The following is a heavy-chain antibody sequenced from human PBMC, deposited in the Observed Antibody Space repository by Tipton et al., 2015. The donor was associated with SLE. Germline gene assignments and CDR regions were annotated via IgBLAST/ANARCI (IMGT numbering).Heavy chain of an antibody. CDR3: ARDRSLSFDI. V-gene: IGHV4-4*07. CDR1: GGSISSYY. CDR2: IYTSGST. D-gene: IGHD3-16*02. J-gene: IGHJ3*02. Sequence: LRLSCTVSGGSISSYYWSWIRQPAGKGLEWIGRIYTSGSTNYNPSLKNRVTMSVDTSKNQFSLKLSSVTAADTAVYYCARDRSLSFDIWGQGTMVTVSS.